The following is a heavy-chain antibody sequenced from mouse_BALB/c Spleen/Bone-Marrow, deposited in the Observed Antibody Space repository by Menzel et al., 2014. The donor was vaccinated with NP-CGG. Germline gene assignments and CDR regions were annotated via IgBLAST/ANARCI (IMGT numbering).Heavy chain of an antibody. CDR1: GYTFTSSV. J-gene: IGHJ3*01. D-gene: IGHD1-1*01. Sequence: EVQLQQSGPELVKPGASVKMSCKASGYTFTSSVMHWVKQSHGKSLEWIGRVNPNNGGTSYNQKFKGKAILTVDKSSSTAYMELRSLTSEDSAVYYCARNYGSSYPFAYWGQGTLVTVSA. CDR2: VNPNNGGT. V-gene: IGHV1-22*01. CDR3: ARNYGSSYPFAY.